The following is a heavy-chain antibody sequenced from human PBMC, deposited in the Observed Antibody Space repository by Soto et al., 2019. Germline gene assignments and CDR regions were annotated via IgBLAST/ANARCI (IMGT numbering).Heavy chain of an antibody. V-gene: IGHV3-23*01. D-gene: IGHD1-26*01. J-gene: IGHJ4*02. CDR1: GFTFSSYA. CDR2: ISGSGGST. CDR3: AKEAPRYSGSYYNIDY. Sequence: GGSLRLSCAASGFTFSSYAMSWVRQAPGEGLEWVSAISGSGGSTYYADSVKGRFTISRDNSKNTLYLQMNSLRAEDTAVYYCAKEAPRYSGSYYNIDYWGQGTLVTVSS.